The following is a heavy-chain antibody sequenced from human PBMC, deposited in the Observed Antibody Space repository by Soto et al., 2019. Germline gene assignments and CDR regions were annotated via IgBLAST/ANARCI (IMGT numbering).Heavy chain of an antibody. V-gene: IGHV3-23*01. CDR1: GFTFSSYA. D-gene: IGHD1-26*01. J-gene: IGHJ5*01. CDR2: VSDSGRRT. CDR3: AKDRVAGAIADRFDS. Sequence: PGGSLRLSCAASGFTFSSYAMNWVRQAPGKGLEWVAVVSDSGRRTDCAESVKGRFTISRDSSKNTAYLEMNTLRAEDTAVYYCAKDRVAGAIADRFDSWGQGTLVTVSS.